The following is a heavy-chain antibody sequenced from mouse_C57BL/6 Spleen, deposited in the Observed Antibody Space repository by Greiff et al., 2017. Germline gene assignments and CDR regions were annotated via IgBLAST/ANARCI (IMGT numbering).Heavy chain of an antibody. CDR3: AREGLPGSSYEGYYAMDY. D-gene: IGHD1-1*01. CDR2: IDPNSGGT. CDR1: GYTFTSYW. J-gene: IGHJ4*01. V-gene: IGHV1-72*01. Sequence: QVQLQQSGAELVKPGASVKLSCKASGYTFTSYWMHWVKQRPGRGLEWIGRIDPNSGGTKYNEKFKSKATLTVDKPSSTAYMQLSSLTSEDSAVYYCAREGLPGSSYEGYYAMDYWGQGTSVTVSS.